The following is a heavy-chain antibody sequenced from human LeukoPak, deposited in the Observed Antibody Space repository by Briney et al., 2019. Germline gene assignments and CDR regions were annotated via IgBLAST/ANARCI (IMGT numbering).Heavy chain of an antibody. CDR2: IIPILGIA. Sequence: SVKVSCKASGYTFTSYGISWVRQAPGQGLEWMGRIIPILGIANYAQKFQGRVTITADKSTSTAYMELSSLRSEDTAVYYCARGLTAHHGGTYWGQGTLVTVSS. D-gene: IGHD3-16*01. CDR1: GYTFTSYG. V-gene: IGHV1-69*04. J-gene: IGHJ4*02. CDR3: ARGLTAHHGGTY.